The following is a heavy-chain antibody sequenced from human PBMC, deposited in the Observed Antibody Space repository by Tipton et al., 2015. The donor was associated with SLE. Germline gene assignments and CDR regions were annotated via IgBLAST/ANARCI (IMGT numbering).Heavy chain of an antibody. CDR3: ARDQGSSWSSYFDY. CDR1: GFTFSSYE. Sequence: SLRLSCAASGFTFSSYEMNWVRQAPGKGLEWVSYISSSGSTIYYADSVKGRFTISRDNSKNTLYLQMNSLRAEDTAVYYCARDQGSSWSSYFDYWGQGTLVTVSS. J-gene: IGHJ4*02. D-gene: IGHD6-13*01. V-gene: IGHV3-48*03. CDR2: ISSSGSTI.